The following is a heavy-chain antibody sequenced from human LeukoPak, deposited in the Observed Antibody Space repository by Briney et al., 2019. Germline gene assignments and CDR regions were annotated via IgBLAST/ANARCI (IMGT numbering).Heavy chain of an antibody. CDR3: ARDLRVLDY. CDR1: GYTFTGYY. J-gene: IGHJ4*02. Sequence: ASVKVSCKASGYTFTGYYMHWVRQAPGQGLEWMGWIIPILGIANYAQKFQGRVTITADKSTSTAYMELSSLRSEDTAVYYCARDLRVLDYWGQGTLVTVSS. V-gene: IGHV1-69*10. D-gene: IGHD3-10*01. CDR2: IIPILGIA.